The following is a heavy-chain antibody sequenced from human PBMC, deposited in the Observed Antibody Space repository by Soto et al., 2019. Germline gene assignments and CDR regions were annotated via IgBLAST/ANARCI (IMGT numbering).Heavy chain of an antibody. CDR1: GYTFTSYA. Sequence: QVQLVQSGAEVKKPGASVKVSCKASGYTFTSYAMHWVRQAPGQRLEWMGWINAGNGNTKYSQKFQGRVTITRDTSASTAYMELSSLRSEDTAVYYCARDRGLRYFAWLSHYNWFDPWGQGTLVTVSS. CDR3: ARDRGLRYFAWLSHYNWFDP. D-gene: IGHD3-9*01. V-gene: IGHV1-3*01. CDR2: INAGNGNT. J-gene: IGHJ5*02.